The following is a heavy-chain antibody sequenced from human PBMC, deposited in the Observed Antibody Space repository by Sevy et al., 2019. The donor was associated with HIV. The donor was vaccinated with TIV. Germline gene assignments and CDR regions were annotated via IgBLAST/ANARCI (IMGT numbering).Heavy chain of an antibody. CDR1: GFTFSSYA. CDR2: ISGSGGST. CDR3: AKLFYYYDSSGPFDY. D-gene: IGHD3-22*01. J-gene: IGHJ4*02. Sequence: GGSLRLSCAASGFTFSSYAMSWVRQAPGKGLEWVSAISGSGGSTYYADSVKGRFTISRDNSKNTLYLQMNSLGAEDTAVYYCAKLFYYYDSSGPFDYWGQGTLVTVSS. V-gene: IGHV3-23*01.